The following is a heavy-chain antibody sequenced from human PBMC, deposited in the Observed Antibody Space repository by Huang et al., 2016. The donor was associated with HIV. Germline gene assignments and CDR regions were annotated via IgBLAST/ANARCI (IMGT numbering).Heavy chain of an antibody. CDR2: MNREGMST. J-gene: IGHJ4*02. CDR1: GFSISSYW. CDR3: ARDPRIQSWLNFFDY. D-gene: IGHD3-22*01. V-gene: IGHV3-74*01. Sequence: EVQLVESGGGLVQPGGSLRLSCAASGFSISSYWMHWVRQAPGKGLGWVARMNREGMSTSDADSVKGRFTIARDNAKNTLYLQMNSLRAEDTAAYYCARDPRIQSWLNFFDYWGQGTLVSVSS.